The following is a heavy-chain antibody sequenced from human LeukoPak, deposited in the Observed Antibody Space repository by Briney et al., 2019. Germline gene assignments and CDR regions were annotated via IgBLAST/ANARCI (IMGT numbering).Heavy chain of an antibody. Sequence: SETLSLTCTVSGGSISSSSYYWSWIRQPAGKGLEWIGRIYTSGSTNYNPSLKSRVTISVDTSKNQFSLKLSSVTAADTAVYYCARDAGQGWFDPWGQGTLVTVSS. CDR3: ARDAGQGWFDP. V-gene: IGHV4-61*02. CDR2: IYTSGST. D-gene: IGHD1-1*01. J-gene: IGHJ5*02. CDR1: GGSISSSSYY.